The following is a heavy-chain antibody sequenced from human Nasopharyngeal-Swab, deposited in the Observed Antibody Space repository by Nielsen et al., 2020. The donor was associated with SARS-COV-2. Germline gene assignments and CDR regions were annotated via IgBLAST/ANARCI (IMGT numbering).Heavy chain of an antibody. CDR1: GYTFTSYD. CDR3: ARAGVVVVAAKYYYYMDV. D-gene: IGHD2-15*01. J-gene: IGHJ6*03. CDR2: MNPNSGNT. V-gene: IGHV1-8*01. Sequence: SVTVSCKASGYTFTSYDINWVRQATGQGLEWMGWMNPNSGNTGYAQKFQGRVTMTRNTSISTAYMELRRLRSEDTAVYYCARAGVVVVAAKYYYYMDVWGKGTTVTVSS.